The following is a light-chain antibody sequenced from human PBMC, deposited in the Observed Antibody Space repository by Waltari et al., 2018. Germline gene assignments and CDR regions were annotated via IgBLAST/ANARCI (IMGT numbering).Light chain of an antibody. J-gene: IGKJ1*01. CDR1: QSPLHSDGYNY. CDR2: LGS. V-gene: IGKV2-28*01. CDR3: QQYDRSPKT. Sequence: DIVMTQSPLSLSVTPGESASISCRSSQSPLHSDGYNYLDWYLQKPGQSPQLLIYLGSNRATGVPDRFSGSGSGTDFTLKISRVEAEDVGIYYCQQYDRSPKTFGQGTQVEIK.